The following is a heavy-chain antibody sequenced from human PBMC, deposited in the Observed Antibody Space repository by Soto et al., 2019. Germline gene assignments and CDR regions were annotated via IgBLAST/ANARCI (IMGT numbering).Heavy chain of an antibody. CDR3: AKAETLRYSDY. Sequence: GESLKISCAASGFTFSSYAMSWVRQAPGKWLEWVSAISGSGGSTYYADSVKGRFTISRDNSKNTLYLQMNSLRAEDTAVYYCAKAETLRYSDYWGQGTLVTVSS. CDR2: ISGSGGST. D-gene: IGHD4-17*01. J-gene: IGHJ4*02. CDR1: GFTFSSYA. V-gene: IGHV3-23*01.